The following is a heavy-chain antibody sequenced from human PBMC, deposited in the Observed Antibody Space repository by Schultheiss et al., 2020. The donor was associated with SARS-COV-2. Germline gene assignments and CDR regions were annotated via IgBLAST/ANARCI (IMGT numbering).Heavy chain of an antibody. V-gene: IGHV3-23*01. CDR2: ITGGGDST. J-gene: IGHJ6*02. Sequence: GGSLRLSCAASGFTFSSYAMSWVRQAPGKGLEWISAITGGGDSTYYADSVKGRFTISRDNAKNTLYLQMNSLRAEDTAVYYCARGGDGTYDFWSGYYLYYYGMDVWGQGTTVTVAS. CDR3: ARGGDGTYDFWSGYYLYYYGMDV. CDR1: GFTFSSYA. D-gene: IGHD3-3*01.